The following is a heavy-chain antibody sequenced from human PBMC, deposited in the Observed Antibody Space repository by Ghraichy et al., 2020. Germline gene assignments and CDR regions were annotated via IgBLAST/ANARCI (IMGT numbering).Heavy chain of an antibody. V-gene: IGHV3-23*01. CDR2: ISGSGAGT. D-gene: IGHD6-6*01. Sequence: GGSLRLSCAASGFTFSSHAMNWVRQAAGKGLEWLSGISGSGAGTFYADSVKGRFTVSRDNSKNMLYLEMNSLRVEDTAVYYCAKGAPRPYYYYYGMDVWGQGTTVTVSS. CDR3: AKGAPRPYYYYYGMDV. J-gene: IGHJ6*02. CDR1: GFTFSSHA.